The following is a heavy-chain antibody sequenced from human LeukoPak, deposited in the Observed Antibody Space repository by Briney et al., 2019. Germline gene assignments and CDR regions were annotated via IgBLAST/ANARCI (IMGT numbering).Heavy chain of an antibody. Sequence: GESLKISCEASGYNFTVYWIAWVRQMPGKGLEWMGIIDPSDSDTRYSPFFQGQVTISADKSISTAYLQWSSLKASDTAVYYCARRGIATYYVDYWGQGTHVTVSS. CDR2: IDPSDSDT. CDR3: ARRGIATYYVDY. D-gene: IGHD3-10*01. CDR1: GYNFTVYW. V-gene: IGHV5-51*01. J-gene: IGHJ4*02.